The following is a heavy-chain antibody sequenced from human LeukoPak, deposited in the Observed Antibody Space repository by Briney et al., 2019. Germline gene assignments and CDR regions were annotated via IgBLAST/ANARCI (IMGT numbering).Heavy chain of an antibody. V-gene: IGHV3-15*01. D-gene: IGHD3-3*01. CDR2: IKSKTDGGTT. CDR3: TTHDFWSGYYNFDY. CDR1: GFTFSNAW. Sequence: GGSLRLSCAASGFTFSNAWMSWVRQAPGKGGEWVGRIKSKTDGGTTDYAAPVKGRFTISRDDSKNTLYLQMNSLKTEDTAVYYCTTHDFWSGYYNFDYWGQGTLVTVSS. J-gene: IGHJ4*02.